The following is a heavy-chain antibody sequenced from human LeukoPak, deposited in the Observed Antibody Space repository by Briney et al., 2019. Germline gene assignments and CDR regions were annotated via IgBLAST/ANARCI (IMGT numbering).Heavy chain of an antibody. V-gene: IGHV3-48*03. CDR2: ISSSGSTI. D-gene: IGHD1-26*01. J-gene: IGHJ4*02. Sequence: GGSLRLSCAASGFTFSSYEMNWVRQAPGKGLEWVSYISSSGSTIYYADSVKGRFTISRDNAKNTLYLQMNSLRAEDTAVYYCARDYRSGSYSGGPIDYWGQGTLVTVSS. CDR3: ARDYRSGSYSGGPIDY. CDR1: GFTFSSYE.